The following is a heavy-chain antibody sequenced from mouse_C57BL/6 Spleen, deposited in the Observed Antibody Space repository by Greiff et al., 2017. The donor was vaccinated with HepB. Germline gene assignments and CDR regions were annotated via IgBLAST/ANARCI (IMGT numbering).Heavy chain of an antibody. D-gene: IGHD1-1*01. J-gene: IGHJ3*01. CDR3: AKYYYGRY. CDR2: IYPGDGDT. V-gene: IGHV1-82*01. CDR1: GYAFSSSW. Sequence: VQLQQSGPELVKPGASVKISCKASGYAFSSSWMNWVKQRPGKGLEWIGRIYPGDGDTNYNGKFKGKATLTADKSSSTAYMQLSSLTSEDSAVYFCAKYYYGRYWGQGTLVTVSA.